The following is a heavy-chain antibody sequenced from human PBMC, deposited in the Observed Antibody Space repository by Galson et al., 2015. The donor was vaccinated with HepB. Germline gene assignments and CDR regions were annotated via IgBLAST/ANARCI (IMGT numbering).Heavy chain of an antibody. CDR1: GFAFNYYV. Sequence: SLRLSCAASGFAFNYYVMTWVRQAPGKGLEWVSGIGGSGDSTSYADSVTGRFTISRDNSKNTLHLQMNSLRAEDTALYYCARVKYTTSSTVDYWGQGTLVTVSS. CDR2: IGGSGDST. J-gene: IGHJ4*02. D-gene: IGHD6-6*01. CDR3: ARVKYTTSSTVDY. V-gene: IGHV3-23*01.